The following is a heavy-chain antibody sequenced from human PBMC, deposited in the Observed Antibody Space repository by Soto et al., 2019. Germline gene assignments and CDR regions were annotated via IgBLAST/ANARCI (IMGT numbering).Heavy chain of an antibody. CDR1: GYTFTGYY. V-gene: IGHV1-2*04. J-gene: IGHJ3*02. D-gene: IGHD1-26*01. CDR2: INPNSGGT. Sequence: ASVKVSCKASGYTFTGYYMHWVRQAPGQGLEWMGWINPNSGGTNYAQKFQGWVTMTRDTSISTAYMELSRLRSDDTAVYYCARYSGSYPGSDAFDIWGQGTIVTLSS. CDR3: ARYSGSYPGSDAFDI.